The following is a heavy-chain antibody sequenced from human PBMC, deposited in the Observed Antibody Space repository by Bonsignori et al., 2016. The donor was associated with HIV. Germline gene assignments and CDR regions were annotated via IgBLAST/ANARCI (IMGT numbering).Heavy chain of an antibody. CDR2: INPSGGST. V-gene: IGHV1-46*01. CDR3: ARDSMAAEVTP. Sequence: WVRQAPGQGLEWMGIINPSGGSTSYAQKFQGRVTMTRDTSTSTVYMELSSLRSEDTAVYYCARDSMAAEVTPWGQGTLVTVSS. D-gene: IGHD2/OR15-2a*01. J-gene: IGHJ4*02.